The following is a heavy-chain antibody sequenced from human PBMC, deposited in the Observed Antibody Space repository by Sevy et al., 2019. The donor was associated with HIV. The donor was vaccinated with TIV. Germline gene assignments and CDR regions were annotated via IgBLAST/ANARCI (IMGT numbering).Heavy chain of an antibody. Sequence: GGSLRLSCAASGFTVNSNYMTWVRQAPGKGLEGVSVIYSDGTTYHADSVKDRFTISRDNSKNTLYLQMNSLRAEDTAVYYCAKKDRGATSFFDYWGQGTLVTVSS. CDR2: IYSDGTT. CDR1: GFTVNSNY. J-gene: IGHJ4*02. CDR3: AKKDRGATSFFDY. D-gene: IGHD1-26*01. V-gene: IGHV3-66*01.